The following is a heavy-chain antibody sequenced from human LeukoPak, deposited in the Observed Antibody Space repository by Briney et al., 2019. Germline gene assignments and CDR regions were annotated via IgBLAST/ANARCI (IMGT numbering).Heavy chain of an antibody. Sequence: ASVKVSCKASGYTFTGYYMHWVRQAPGHGLEWMGWINPSSGGTNYAQKFQGWVTMTRDTSISTAYMELSRLRSDDTAVYYCARDGRAYYDILTGYYHFDYWGQGTLVTVSS. CDR1: GYTFTGYY. CDR3: ARDGRAYYDILTGYYHFDY. V-gene: IGHV1-2*04. CDR2: INPSSGGT. D-gene: IGHD3-9*01. J-gene: IGHJ4*02.